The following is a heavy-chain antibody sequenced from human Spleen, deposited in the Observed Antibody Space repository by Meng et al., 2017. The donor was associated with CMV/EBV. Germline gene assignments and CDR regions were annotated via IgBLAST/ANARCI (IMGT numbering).Heavy chain of an antibody. V-gene: IGHV4-34*01. CDR1: GGSFSGYY. J-gene: IGHJ4*02. CDR2: INHSGST. D-gene: IGHD3-22*01. CDR3: AGPYYDSTGYYYSLGY. Sequence: SETLSLTCAVYGGSFSGYYWSWIRQPPGKGLEWIGEINHSGSTNYNPSLKSRVTISVDTSKNQFSLKLSSVTAADTAVYYCAGPYYDSTGYYYSLGYWGQGTLVTVSS.